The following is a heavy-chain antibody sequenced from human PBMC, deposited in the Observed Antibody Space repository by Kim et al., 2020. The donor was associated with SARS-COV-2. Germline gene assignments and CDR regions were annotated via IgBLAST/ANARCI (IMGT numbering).Heavy chain of an antibody. Sequence: GGSLRLSCAASGFAVSRHHLTWVRQAPGEGLQWISTLYDDGRTKYANSVTGRFTISRDTSKNTLYLQMNSLKGEDTAVYFCTRHGDFGPNPPCDYWGQGSLVTVFS. J-gene: IGHJ4*02. CDR3: TRHGDFGPNPPCDY. CDR2: LYDDGRT. D-gene: IGHD3-16*01. V-gene: IGHV3-53*01. CDR1: GFAVSRHH.